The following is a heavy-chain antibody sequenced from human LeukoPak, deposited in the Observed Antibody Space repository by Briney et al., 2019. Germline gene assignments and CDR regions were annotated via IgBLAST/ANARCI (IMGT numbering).Heavy chain of an antibody. D-gene: IGHD7-27*01. CDR3: GTGTNWGY. J-gene: IGHJ4*02. V-gene: IGHV3-53*01. CDR2: IYSTGDT. Sequence: GRSLRLSCAASEFSVSNNYMTWVRQAPGKGLEWVSTIYSTGDTSYAGSGKGLFLISRDKSKNTLYLQMNSLRADDTAVYYCGTGTNWGYWGQGTLVTVSS. CDR1: EFSVSNNY.